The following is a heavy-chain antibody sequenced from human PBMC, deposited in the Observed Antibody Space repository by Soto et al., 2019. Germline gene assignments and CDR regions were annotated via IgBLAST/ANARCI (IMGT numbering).Heavy chain of an antibody. V-gene: IGHV3-72*01. J-gene: IGHJ4*02. Sequence: EVQLVESGGGLVQPGGSLRLSCAVSGFTFSDHYMDWVRQAPGKGLEWVGRIRNKPNGYTTEYAASVKGRFTVSRDDSKNSMYLQMNSLKTEDTAVYHCGRLGVNGTPRWGQGTLVTVSS. CDR1: GFTFSDHY. CDR3: GRLGVNGTPR. D-gene: IGHD1-20*01. CDR2: IRNKPNGYTT.